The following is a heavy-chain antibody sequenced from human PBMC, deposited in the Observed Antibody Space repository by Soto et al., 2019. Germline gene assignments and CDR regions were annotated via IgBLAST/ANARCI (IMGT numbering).Heavy chain of an antibody. D-gene: IGHD3-3*01. V-gene: IGHV3-23*01. CDR3: AKGDTYDADYYYGLDV. CDR2: LSVSGGST. J-gene: IGHJ6*02. Sequence: GGSLRLSCAASGFTFNTYAMRWVRQAPGKGLKWVSTLSVSGGSTYYADSVKGRFTISRDNSKNTLYPQMNSLRAEDTAVYYCAKGDTYDADYYYGLDVWGQGTTVTVSS. CDR1: GFTFNTYA.